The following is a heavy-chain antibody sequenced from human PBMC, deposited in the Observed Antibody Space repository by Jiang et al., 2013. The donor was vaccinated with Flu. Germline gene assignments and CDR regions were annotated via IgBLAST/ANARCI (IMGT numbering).Heavy chain of an antibody. Sequence: VKPSETLSLTCTVSGASIRSYYWSWIRQPPGKGLEWLGYIYYSGSTNYNPSLKGRVTMSVDTSKNQFSLQLSSVTAADTAVYYCARVSGYYDSSGDYSWGQGTLVTVSS. D-gene: IGHD3-22*01. J-gene: IGHJ4*02. CDR1: GASIRSYY. CDR2: IYYSGST. V-gene: IGHV4-59*08. CDR3: ARVSGYYDSSGDYS.